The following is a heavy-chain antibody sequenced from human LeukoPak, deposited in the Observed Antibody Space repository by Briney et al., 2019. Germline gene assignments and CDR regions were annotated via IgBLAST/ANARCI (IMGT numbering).Heavy chain of an antibody. V-gene: IGHV4-31*03. J-gene: IGHJ4*02. D-gene: IGHD3-22*01. Sequence: TLSLTCSVSGGSISSTNYYWAWIRQPPGKGLEWIGYIYYSGSTYYNPSPKSRVTISVDTSKNQFSLKLSSVTAADTAVYYCARQTYYYDSSGYFREDYFDYWGQGTLVTVSS. CDR1: GGSISSTNYY. CDR3: ARQTYYYDSSGYFREDYFDY. CDR2: IYYSGST.